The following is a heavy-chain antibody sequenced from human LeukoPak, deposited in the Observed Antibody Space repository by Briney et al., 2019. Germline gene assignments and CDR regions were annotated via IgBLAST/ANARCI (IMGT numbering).Heavy chain of an antibody. Sequence: SETLSLTCAVYGGSFSGYYWSWIRQPPGKGLEWIGEINHSGSTNYNPSLKSRVTISVDTSKNQFSLKLSSVTGADTAVYYCARGLHDKHWSAFRYMDVWGKGTTVTVSS. CDR3: ARGLHDKHWSAFRYMDV. D-gene: IGHD3-3*01. CDR1: GGSFSGYY. J-gene: IGHJ6*03. CDR2: INHSGST. V-gene: IGHV4-34*01.